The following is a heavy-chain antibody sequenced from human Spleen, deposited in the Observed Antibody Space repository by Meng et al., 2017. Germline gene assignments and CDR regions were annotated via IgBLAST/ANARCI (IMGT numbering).Heavy chain of an antibody. CDR1: GYTFTSYA. V-gene: IGHV1-2*06. J-gene: IGHJ4*01. D-gene: IGHD2-21*01. Sequence: QVHLVQAGAEVKKPGASVKVSCKASGYTFTSYAMHWVRQAPGQRLEWMGRINPISGVTDYAQKFQGRVTMTRDTSISTAYMELRSLGFDDTAVYYCAKALGWGSSPDYWGHGTLVTVSS. CDR3: AKALGWGSSPDY. CDR2: INPISGVT.